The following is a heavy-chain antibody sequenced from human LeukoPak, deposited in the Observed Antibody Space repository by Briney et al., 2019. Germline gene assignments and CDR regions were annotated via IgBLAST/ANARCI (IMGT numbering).Heavy chain of an antibody. Sequence: ASVKVSCKASGYTFTSYYMHWVRQAPGQGLEWMGIINPSGGSTRYAQKFQGRVTMTRDTSTSIVYVELSSLRSEDTAVYYCARDRELRTVLIGDGWFDPWGQGTLVTASS. CDR2: INPSGGST. D-gene: IGHD1-7*01. J-gene: IGHJ5*02. V-gene: IGHV1-46*01. CDR3: ARDRELRTVLIGDGWFDP. CDR1: GYTFTSYY.